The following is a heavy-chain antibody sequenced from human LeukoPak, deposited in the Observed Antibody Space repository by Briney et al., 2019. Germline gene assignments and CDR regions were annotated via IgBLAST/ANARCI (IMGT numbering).Heavy chain of an antibody. V-gene: IGHV1-18*01. J-gene: IGHJ4*02. Sequence: GASVTVSCKASGYTFTSYGISWVRQVPGEGLEWMGWISAYNGNTNYAQKLQGRVTMTTDTSTSTAYMELRSLRSDDTAVYYCARAPSGFTYGPGDHWGQGTLVTVSS. D-gene: IGHD5-18*01. CDR2: ISAYNGNT. CDR3: ARAPSGFTYGPGDH. CDR1: GYTFTSYG.